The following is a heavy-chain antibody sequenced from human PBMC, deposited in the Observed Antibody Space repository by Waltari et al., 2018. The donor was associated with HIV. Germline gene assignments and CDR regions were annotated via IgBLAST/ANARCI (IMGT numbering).Heavy chain of an antibody. J-gene: IGHJ6*02. CDR2: ISGSGGST. CDR1: GFSFSRYA. CDR3: AKNIFAAYYYSVDV. V-gene: IGHV3-23*01. Sequence: EVQLLDSGGGLVQPGGSLSLSCAASGFSFSRYAITWVRQAAGKGLEWVSVISGSGGSTYYADSVKGRFTISRDNSKNTLFVQLNSLRAEDTAVYYCAKNIFAAYYYSVDVWGQGTTVTVSS. D-gene: IGHD3-9*01.